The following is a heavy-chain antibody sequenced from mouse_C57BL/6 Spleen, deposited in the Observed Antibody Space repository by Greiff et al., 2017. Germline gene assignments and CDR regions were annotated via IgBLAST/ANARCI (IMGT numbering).Heavy chain of an antibody. CDR1: GYAFSSSW. CDR2: IYPGDGDT. D-gene: IGHD2-5*01. Sequence: VQLQQSGPELVKPGASVKISCKASGYAFSSSWMNWVKQRPGKGLERIGRIYPGDGDTNYNGKFKGKATLTADKSSSTAYMQLSSLTSEDSAVYFCANSNYEAMDYWGQGTSVTVSS. J-gene: IGHJ4*01. CDR3: ANSNYEAMDY. V-gene: IGHV1-82*01.